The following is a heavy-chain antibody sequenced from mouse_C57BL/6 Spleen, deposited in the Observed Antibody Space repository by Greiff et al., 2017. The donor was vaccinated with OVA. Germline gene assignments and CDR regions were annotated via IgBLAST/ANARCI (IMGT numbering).Heavy chain of an antibody. CDR1: GYTFTDYE. CDR3: TRWTTPYAMDY. D-gene: IGHD1-1*01. V-gene: IGHV1-15*01. Sequence: QVQLQQSGAELVRPGASVTLSCKASGYTFTDYEMHWVKQTPVHGLEWIGAIDPETGGTAYNQTFKGKAILTADKSSSTAYMELRSLTSEDSAVYYCTRWTTPYAMDYWGQGTSVTVSS. J-gene: IGHJ4*01. CDR2: IDPETGGT.